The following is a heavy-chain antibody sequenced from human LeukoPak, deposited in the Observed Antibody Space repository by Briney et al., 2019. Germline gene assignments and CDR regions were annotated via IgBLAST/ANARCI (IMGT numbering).Heavy chain of an antibody. CDR2: IYYSGVT. CDR1: GGSLSSTSYY. CDR3: AKDKQPGDY. Sequence: SETLSLTCTVSGGSLSSTSYYWGWIRQPPGKGLEWIGTIYYSGVTYYNPSLKSLVTISVDTSKNQFSLKLSSVTAADTAVCYCAKDKQPGDYWGQGTLVTVSS. D-gene: IGHD7-27*01. J-gene: IGHJ4*02. V-gene: IGHV4-39*07.